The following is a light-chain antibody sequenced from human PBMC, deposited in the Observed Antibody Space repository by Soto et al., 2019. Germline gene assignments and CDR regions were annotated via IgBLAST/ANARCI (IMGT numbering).Light chain of an antibody. CDR2: DAS. V-gene: IGKV3D-20*02. J-gene: IGKJ5*01. CDR1: QSVSSSY. Sequence: EIVLTQSPGTLSLSPGERATPSCRASQSVSSSYLAWYQQKPGKAPKLLIYDASSLESGVPSRFSGSGSGTEFTLTISSLEPEDFAVYYCQQRSNWPPITFGQGTRLEIK. CDR3: QQRSNWPPIT.